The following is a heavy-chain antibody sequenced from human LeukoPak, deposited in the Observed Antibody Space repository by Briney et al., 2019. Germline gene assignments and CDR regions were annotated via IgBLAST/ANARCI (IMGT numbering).Heavy chain of an antibody. CDR1: GDSISSYY. Sequence: SETLSLTCTVSGDSISSYYWDWIRQPPGKGLEWIGSIYYSGSTYYNPSLKSRVTISVDTSKNQFSLKLSSVTAADTAVYYCARDTTQHGMDVWGQGTTVTVSS. D-gene: IGHD1-14*01. V-gene: IGHV4-39*07. CDR3: ARDTTQHGMDV. J-gene: IGHJ6*02. CDR2: IYYSGST.